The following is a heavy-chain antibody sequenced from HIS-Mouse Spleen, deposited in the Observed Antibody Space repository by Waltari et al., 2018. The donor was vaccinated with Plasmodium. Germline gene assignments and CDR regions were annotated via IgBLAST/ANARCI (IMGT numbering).Heavy chain of an antibody. CDR2: IYYSGST. V-gene: IGHV4-39*07. J-gene: IGHJ3*02. CDR1: GCSISSSSYY. CDR3: ASSLGNGAFDI. Sequence: QLQLQESGPGLVKPSETLSLTCTVSGCSISSSSYYWGWIRQPPGKGLEWIGSIYYSGSTYYNPALKSRGTISVDTSKNQFSLKLSSVTAVDTAVYYCASSLGNGAFDIWGQGTMVTVSS. D-gene: IGHD3-16*02.